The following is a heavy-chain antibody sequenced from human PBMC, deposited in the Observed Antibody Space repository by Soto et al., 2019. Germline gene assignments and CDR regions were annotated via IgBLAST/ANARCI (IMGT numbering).Heavy chain of an antibody. J-gene: IGHJ4*02. CDR3: TRDDAVAGTPPPY. D-gene: IGHD6-19*01. V-gene: IGHV3-49*03. CDR2: IRSKAYGGTT. CDR1: GFTFGDYA. Sequence: PGGSLRLSCTASGFTFGDYAMSWFRQAPGKGPEWVGFIRSKAYGGTTEYAASVKGRFTISRDDSKSIAYLQMNSLKTEDTAVYYCTRDDAVAGTPPPYWGQGTLVTVSS.